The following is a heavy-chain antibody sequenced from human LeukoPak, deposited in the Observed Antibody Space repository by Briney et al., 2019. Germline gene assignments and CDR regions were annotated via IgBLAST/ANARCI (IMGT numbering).Heavy chain of an antibody. J-gene: IGHJ6*02. CDR1: GGTFSSYA. CDR2: IIPILGIA. V-gene: IGHV1-69*04. CDR3: AREGDSGNRDYYGMDV. Sequence: ASVTVSCKASGGTFSSYAISWVRQAPGQGLEWMGRIIPILGIANYAQKLQGRVTITADKSTSTAYMELSSLRSEDTAVYYCAREGDSGNRDYYGMDVWGQGTTVTVSS. D-gene: IGHD1-26*01.